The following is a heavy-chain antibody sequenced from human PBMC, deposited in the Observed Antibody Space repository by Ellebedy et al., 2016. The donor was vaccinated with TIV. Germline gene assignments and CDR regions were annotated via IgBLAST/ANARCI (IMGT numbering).Heavy chain of an antibody. CDR1: GFTFRNYA. CDR2: ISGSGGST. D-gene: IGHD3-9*01. J-gene: IGHJ3*02. V-gene: IGHV3-23*01. CDR3: ARLLRYFDWLFDAFDI. Sequence: GESLKISXAASGFTFRNYAVTWVRQAPGKGLEWVSGISGSGGSTFYAESVKGRFTISRDNSMNTLYLQMTTLRAEDTAVYYCARLLRYFDWLFDAFDIWGQGTMVTVSS.